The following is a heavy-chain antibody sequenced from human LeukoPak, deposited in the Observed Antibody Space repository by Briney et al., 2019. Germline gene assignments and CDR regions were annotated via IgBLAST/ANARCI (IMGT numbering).Heavy chain of an antibody. V-gene: IGHV4-30-4*01. Sequence: SETLSLTCTVSGGSISSGDYYWSWIRQPPGTGLEWIGYIYYSGSTYYNPSLKSRVTISVDTSKNQFSLKLSSVTAADTAVYYCARANSSGYYFWGQGTLVTVSS. CDR2: IYYSGST. CDR1: GGSISSGDYY. CDR3: ARANSSGYYF. J-gene: IGHJ4*02. D-gene: IGHD3-22*01.